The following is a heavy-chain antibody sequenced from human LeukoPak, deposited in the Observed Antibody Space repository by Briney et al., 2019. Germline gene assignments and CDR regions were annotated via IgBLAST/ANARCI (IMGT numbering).Heavy chain of an antibody. Sequence: GGSLRLSCIGSGFNFRDYYMSWIRLTPGRGLEWVSYISNTASSIYYRDSVKGRFVMSRDNANNVTYLQMDNLTVDDTALYYCGGRKRSFDFWGQGTLGTVSS. CDR2: ISNTASSI. CDR3: GGRKRSFDF. J-gene: IGHJ4*02. CDR1: GFNFRDYY. V-gene: IGHV3-11*01.